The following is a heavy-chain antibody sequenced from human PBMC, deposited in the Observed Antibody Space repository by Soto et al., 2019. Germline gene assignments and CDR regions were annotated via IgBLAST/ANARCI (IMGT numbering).Heavy chain of an antibody. Sequence: VKVSCKASGYTFTSYAMHWVRQAPGQRLEWMGWINAGNGNTKYSQKFQGRVTITADESTSTAYMELSSLRSEDTAVYYCARDPERDFGGYYVSNYWGQGTLVTVSS. D-gene: IGHD3-3*01. CDR2: INAGNGNT. J-gene: IGHJ4*02. CDR3: ARDPERDFGGYYVSNY. CDR1: GYTFTSYA. V-gene: IGHV1-3*01.